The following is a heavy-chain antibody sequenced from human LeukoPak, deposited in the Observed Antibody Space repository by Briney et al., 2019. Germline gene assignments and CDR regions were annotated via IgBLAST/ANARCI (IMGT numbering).Heavy chain of an antibody. Sequence: GGSLRLSCVASGFYFNTYSLNWVRRAPGKGLEWVASISSSSNYIRYADSMKGRVTISRDNAKNTLYLQMDSLRVDDTAVYYCARPLQGSYAMDVWGLGTTVIVSS. CDR1: GFYFNTYS. CDR3: ARPLQGSYAMDV. CDR2: ISSSSNYI. J-gene: IGHJ6*02. V-gene: IGHV3-21*06.